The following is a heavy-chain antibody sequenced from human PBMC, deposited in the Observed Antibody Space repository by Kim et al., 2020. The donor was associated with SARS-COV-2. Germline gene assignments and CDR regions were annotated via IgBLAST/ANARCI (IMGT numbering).Heavy chain of an antibody. CDR3: AKHNSGYGRVDAYFDY. V-gene: IGHV3-23*01. J-gene: IGHJ4*02. Sequence: SVNGRFTISRDNSKNTLYLQMNSLRAEDTAVYYCAKHNSGYGRVDAYFDYWSQGTLVTVSS. D-gene: IGHD5-12*01.